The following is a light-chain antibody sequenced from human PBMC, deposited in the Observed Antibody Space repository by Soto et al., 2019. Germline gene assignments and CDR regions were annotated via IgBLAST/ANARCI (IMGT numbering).Light chain of an antibody. CDR1: SSDVGGYNY. V-gene: IGLV2-14*01. Sequence: SALTQPASVSGSPGQSITLSCTGTSSDVGGYNYVSWYQQHPGKAPKLMIYDVSNRPSGVSDRFSGSKSCNTASLTISGLQAEDEADYYCSSYTSSSTNVVFGGGTKLTVL. J-gene: IGLJ2*01. CDR3: SSYTSSSTNVV. CDR2: DVS.